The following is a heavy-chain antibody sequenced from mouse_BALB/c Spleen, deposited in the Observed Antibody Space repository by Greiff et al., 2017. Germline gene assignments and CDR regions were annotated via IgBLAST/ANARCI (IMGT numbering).Heavy chain of an antibody. Sequence: EVQLVESGGGLVQPGGSLKLSCAASGFTFSSYGMSWVRQTPDKRLELVATINSNGGSTYYSDSVKGRFTISRDNAKNTLYLQMSSLKSEDTAMYYCARDPGYRYDRYAMDYWGQGTSVTVSS. D-gene: IGHD2-14*01. J-gene: IGHJ4*01. V-gene: IGHV5-6-3*01. CDR2: INSNGGST. CDR1: GFTFSSYG. CDR3: ARDPGYRYDRYAMDY.